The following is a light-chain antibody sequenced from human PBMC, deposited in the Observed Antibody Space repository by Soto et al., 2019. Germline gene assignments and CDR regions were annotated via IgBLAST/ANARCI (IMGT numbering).Light chain of an antibody. V-gene: IGKV1-5*03. CDR2: KAS. J-gene: IGKJ1*01. CDR1: QSISIW. Sequence: DIQITQSPSTLSASVGDRVTIACRASQSISIWLAWYQQKPGKAPKILIYKASSLESGVPSRFSGSGSGTEFTLTISSLQPDDSATSYCQQYSTYTPRTFGQGTKVDIK. CDR3: QQYSTYTPRT.